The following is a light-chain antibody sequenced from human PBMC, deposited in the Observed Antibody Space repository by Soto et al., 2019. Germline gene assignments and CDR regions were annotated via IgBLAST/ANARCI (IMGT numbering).Light chain of an antibody. Sequence: DIVSTQSPGTLSLSPGERATLSCRASQSVSSNLAWYQQKPGQAPRLLIYGASSRATGIPDRFSGSGSGTDFTLTISRLEPEDFAVYYCHQYDSWTFGQGTKVDIK. V-gene: IGKV3-20*01. CDR1: QSVSSN. CDR3: HQYDSWT. CDR2: GAS. J-gene: IGKJ1*01.